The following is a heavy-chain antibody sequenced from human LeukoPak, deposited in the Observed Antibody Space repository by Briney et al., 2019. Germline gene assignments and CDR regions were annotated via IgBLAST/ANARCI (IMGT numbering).Heavy chain of an antibody. CDR2: IYTSGST. D-gene: IGHD6-13*01. Sequence: PSETLPLTCTVSGGSIGNYYWSWIRQPAGKGLEWIGRIYTSGSTNYNPSLNSRVTMSVDTSRNQFSLKLSSVTAADTAVYFCARGLGSSWYWFDSWGQGTLVTVSS. J-gene: IGHJ5*01. CDR3: ARGLGSSWYWFDS. V-gene: IGHV4-4*07. CDR1: GGSIGNYY.